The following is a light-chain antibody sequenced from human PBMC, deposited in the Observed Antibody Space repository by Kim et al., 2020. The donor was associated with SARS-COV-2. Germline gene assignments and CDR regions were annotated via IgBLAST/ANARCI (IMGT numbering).Light chain of an antibody. Sequence: PASISFRSSQSLLHSNGYNYLDWDLQKPGQSPQLLINLGSKRASGVPNRVSGSGSGTEFTLDISRVEPENVGVYYCKQALQIPLTFGGGTKVDIK. CDR3: KQALQIPLT. V-gene: IGKV2-28*01. CDR2: LGS. J-gene: IGKJ4*01. CDR1: QSLLHSNGYNY.